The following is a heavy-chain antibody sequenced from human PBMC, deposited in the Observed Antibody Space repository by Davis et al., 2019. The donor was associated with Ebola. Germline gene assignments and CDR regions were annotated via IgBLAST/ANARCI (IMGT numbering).Heavy chain of an antibody. J-gene: IGHJ4*02. CDR3: AREMYDSGSSFDY. D-gene: IGHD3-10*01. V-gene: IGHV3-23*01. CDR2: ISGSGADT. Sequence: PGGSLRLSCAVSGFTFKSYVMSWVRQAPGQGLEWVSSISGSGADTYSADSVKGRFAISRDNSKNTLYLQMNSLRPDDTAVYFCAREMYDSGSSFDYWGQGALVTVSS. CDR1: GFTFKSYV.